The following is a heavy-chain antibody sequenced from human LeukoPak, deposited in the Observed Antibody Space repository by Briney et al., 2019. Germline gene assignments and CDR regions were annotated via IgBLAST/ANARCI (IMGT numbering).Heavy chain of an antibody. CDR1: GYTFTGYY. CDR3: ARRKVDIASAYSGYEFDY. D-gene: IGHD5-12*01. Sequence: ASVKVSCKASGYTFTGYYMHWVRQAPGQGLEWMGWINPNSGGTNYAQKFQGRVTITADESTSTAYMELSSLRSEDTAVYYCARRKVDIASAYSGYEFDYWGQGTLVTVSS. CDR2: INPNSGGT. J-gene: IGHJ4*02. V-gene: IGHV1-2*02.